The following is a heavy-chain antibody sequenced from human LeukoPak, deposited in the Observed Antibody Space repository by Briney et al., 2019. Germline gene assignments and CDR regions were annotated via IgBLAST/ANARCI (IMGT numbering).Heavy chain of an antibody. V-gene: IGHV3-7*05. CDR2: IKEDGGEL. Sequence: GGSLRLSCAASGVTFTTDSMTSGRQAPGGGREWVARIKEDGGELYYVDSVKGRFTISRDNAKTSLYLQMNSLRAEDPAVYYCAREWWYLDYWGQGTLVTVSS. D-gene: IGHD2-15*01. CDR3: AREWWYLDY. J-gene: IGHJ4*02. CDR1: GVTFTTDS.